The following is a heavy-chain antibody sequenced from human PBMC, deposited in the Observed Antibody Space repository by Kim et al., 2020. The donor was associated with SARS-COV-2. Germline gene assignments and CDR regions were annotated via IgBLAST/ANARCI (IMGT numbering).Heavy chain of an antibody. J-gene: IGHJ4*02. CDR1: GYSISSGYY. CDR2: IYHSGST. V-gene: IGHV4-38-2*02. D-gene: IGHD3-22*01. Sequence: SETLSRTCTVSGYSISSGYYWGWIRQPPGKGLEWIGSIYHSGSTYYNPALKSRVTISIDTSKNQFSLRLNSVTAADTAVYYCTSKYYYDSSGYYYADWWGQGTLVTVSS. CDR3: TSKYYYDSSGYYYADW.